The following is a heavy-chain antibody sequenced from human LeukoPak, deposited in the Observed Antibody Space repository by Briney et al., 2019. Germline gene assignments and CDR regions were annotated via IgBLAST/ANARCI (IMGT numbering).Heavy chain of an antibody. CDR2: LDPEDGET. V-gene: IGHV1-24*01. Sequence: ASVKVSCKASGYTFTGYYMHWVRQAPGQGLEWMGGLDPEDGETIYAREFQGRVTMTEDTSTDTAYMELSSLSSEDTAVYYCATSLPPDGIVGATVDWFDPWGQGTLVTVSS. CDR1: GYTFTGYY. J-gene: IGHJ5*02. CDR3: ATSLPPDGIVGATVDWFDP. D-gene: IGHD1-26*01.